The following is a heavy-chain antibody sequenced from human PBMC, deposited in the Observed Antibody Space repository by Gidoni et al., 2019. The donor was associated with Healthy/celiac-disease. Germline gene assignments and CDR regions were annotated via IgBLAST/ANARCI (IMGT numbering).Heavy chain of an antibody. Sequence: QVQLQQWGAGLLKPSETLSPPCAVYGGSFSGYYWSWIRQPPGKGLEWIGEINHSGSTHYNPSLKSRVTISVDTSKNQFSLKLSSVTAADTAVYYCARKGAFDIWGQGTMVTVSS. V-gene: IGHV4-34*01. CDR1: GGSFSGYY. CDR3: ARKGAFDI. J-gene: IGHJ3*02. CDR2: INHSGST.